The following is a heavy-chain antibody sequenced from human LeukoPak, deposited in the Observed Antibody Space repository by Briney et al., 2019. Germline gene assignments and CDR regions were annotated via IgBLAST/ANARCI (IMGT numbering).Heavy chain of an antibody. CDR1: GFTFSSYA. D-gene: IGHD3-16*01. CDR3: AKASWVSSADAVL. CDR2: LRGNGDT. V-gene: IGHV3-23*01. Sequence: GGSLRLSCAASGFTFSSYAMSWVREARARGLEWVSSLRGNGDTFYADSVKGRFTLSRDESRNTVYLRLNNLRVEDTAVYYCAKASWVSSADAVLWGQGTVVTVSS. J-gene: IGHJ4*02.